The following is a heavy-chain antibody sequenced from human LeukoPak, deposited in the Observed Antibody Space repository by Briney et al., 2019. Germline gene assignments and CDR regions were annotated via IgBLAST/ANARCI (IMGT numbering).Heavy chain of an antibody. CDR1: GFTFRNAW. Sequence: SGRSLRLPCAVSGFTFRNAWMSWVRQAREKGLEWVSFVSGSGTATYYADSVKGRYPISRDNSKNTLYLQMSSLRAEDTAVYFCAKSGGAIAVSSRPYHFDFWGQGTLVTVSS. D-gene: IGHD6-19*01. V-gene: IGHV3-23*01. J-gene: IGHJ4*02. CDR3: AKSGGAIAVSSRPYHFDF. CDR2: VSGSGTAT.